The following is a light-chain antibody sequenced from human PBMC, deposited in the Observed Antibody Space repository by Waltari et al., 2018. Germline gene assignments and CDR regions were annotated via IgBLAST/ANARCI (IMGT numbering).Light chain of an antibody. CDR3: QQYRSLPLT. CDR1: QDTGDS. Sequence: DIQLTQTPSSLSASVGDRLTITCQASQDTGDSLNWFQHKPGAPPELLIYRVSRLGYGVPSRFTGSRSGTNYSFSITNLQPDDIATYFCQQYRSLPLTFGQGTK. J-gene: IGKJ2*01. V-gene: IGKV1-33*01. CDR2: RVS.